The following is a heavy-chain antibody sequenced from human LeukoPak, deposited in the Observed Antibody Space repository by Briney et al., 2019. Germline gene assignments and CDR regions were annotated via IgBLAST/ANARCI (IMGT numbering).Heavy chain of an antibody. J-gene: IGHJ3*02. Sequence: GGSLRLSCAASGFTFRSYSMNWVRQAPGKGLEWVSSISSSSSYIYYPDSVKGRFTISRDNAKNSLYLQMNSLRAEDTAVYYCARDPVPAARAGDAFDIWGQGTMVAVSS. V-gene: IGHV3-21*01. CDR1: GFTFRSYS. CDR3: ARDPVPAARAGDAFDI. CDR2: ISSSSSYI. D-gene: IGHD2-2*01.